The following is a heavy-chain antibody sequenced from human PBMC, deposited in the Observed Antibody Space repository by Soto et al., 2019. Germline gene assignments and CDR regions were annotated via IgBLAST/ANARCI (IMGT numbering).Heavy chain of an antibody. CDR3: AKRIIVGYSSGWYY. CDR2: ISSSGGST. V-gene: IGHV3-23*01. CDR1: GFTFSSYA. Sequence: GGSLRLSCAASGFTFSSYAMSWVRQAPGKGLEWVSTISSSGGSTHYADSVKGRFTISRDNSKNTLYLQMNSPRAEDTAVYYCAKRIIVGYSSGWYYWGQGTLVTVSS. D-gene: IGHD6-19*01. J-gene: IGHJ4*02.